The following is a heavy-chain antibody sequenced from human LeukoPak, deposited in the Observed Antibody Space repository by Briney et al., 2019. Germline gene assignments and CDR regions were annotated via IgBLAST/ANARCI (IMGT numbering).Heavy chain of an antibody. D-gene: IGHD6-19*01. CDR2: ISSSGSTI. CDR1: GFTFSSYE. J-gene: IGHJ4*02. Sequence: GGSLRLSCAASGFTFSSYEMNWVRQAPGKGLEWVSYISSSGSTIYYADSVKGRFTISRDNAKNSLYLQMNSLRAEDTAVYYCAKGYSSGWYFFDYWGQGTLVTVSS. V-gene: IGHV3-48*03. CDR3: AKGYSSGWYFFDY.